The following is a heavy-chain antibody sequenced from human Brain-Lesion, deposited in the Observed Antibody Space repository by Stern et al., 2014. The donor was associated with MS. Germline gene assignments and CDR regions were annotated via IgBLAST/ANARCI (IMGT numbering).Heavy chain of an antibody. CDR2: VSYDGSNK. CDR3: AKDRQYLTYFFDH. V-gene: IGHV3-30*18. J-gene: IGHJ5*02. CDR1: GFTFGSCA. Sequence: VKLVQSGGRVVQPGRPLRLSCVASGFTFGSCAMHWVRQAPGTGLAWVAGVSYDGSNKYYADSVKGRFTISRDNSQNTLYMQMSSLRPEDTAVYYCAKDRQYLTYFFDHWGQGSLVTVSS. D-gene: IGHD2/OR15-2a*01.